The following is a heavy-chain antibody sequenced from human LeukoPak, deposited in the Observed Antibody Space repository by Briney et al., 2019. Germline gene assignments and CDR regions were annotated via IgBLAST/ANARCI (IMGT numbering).Heavy chain of an antibody. D-gene: IGHD3-3*01. V-gene: IGHV1-18*01. CDR2: ISAYNGNT. CDR1: GYTFASYG. CDR3: ARGRSKVLRFLEWSFSPRNDAFDI. Sequence: VASVKVSCKASGYTFASYGISWGRQAPGQGLEWMGWISAYNGNTNYAQKLQGRVTMTTDTSTSTAYMELRSLRSDDTAVYYCARGRSKVLRFLEWSFSPRNDAFDIWGQGTMVTVSS. J-gene: IGHJ3*02.